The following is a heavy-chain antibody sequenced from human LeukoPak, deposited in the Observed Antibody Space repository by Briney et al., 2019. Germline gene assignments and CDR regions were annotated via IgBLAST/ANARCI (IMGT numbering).Heavy chain of an antibody. J-gene: IGHJ4*02. CDR3: VITLYYFDF. CDR1: GFTFSRQA. Sequence: PGGSLRLSCAASGFTFSRQAMGWVRQAPGKGLQWVSAITDSADDTYYADSVKGRFTISRDNSKNTLFLQMNSLTAEDTAVYYCVITLYYFDFWGQGTLVTVSS. V-gene: IGHV3-23*01. D-gene: IGHD3-16*01. CDR2: ITDSADDT.